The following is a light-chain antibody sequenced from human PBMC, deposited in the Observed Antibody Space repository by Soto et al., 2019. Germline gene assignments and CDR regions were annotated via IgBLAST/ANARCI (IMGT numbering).Light chain of an antibody. CDR3: TSYSGGSTHVI. CDR2: DVN. CDR1: SSDIGDYDY. V-gene: IGLV2-14*03. Sequence: QSALTQPASVSGSPGQSITLSCTGTSSDIGDYDYVSWYQRHPGEAPKLIIYDVNNRPSGVSDRFSGSKSGNTASLTISGLQAEDEAHYYCTSYSGGSTHVIFGVGTKVTVL. J-gene: IGLJ2*01.